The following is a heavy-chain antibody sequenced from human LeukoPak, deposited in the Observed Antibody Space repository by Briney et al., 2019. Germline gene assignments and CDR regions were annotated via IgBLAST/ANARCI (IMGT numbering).Heavy chain of an antibody. V-gene: IGHV4-61*02. CDR2: IYTSGST. Sequence: SETLSLTCTVSGGSISSGSYYWSWIRQPAGKGLEWIGRIYTSGSTNYNPSLKSRVTISVDTSKNQFSLKLSSVTAADTAVYYCARAGYCSGGSCSYYYYYYMDVWGKGTTVTISS. D-gene: IGHD2-15*01. J-gene: IGHJ6*03. CDR3: ARAGYCSGGSCSYYYYYYMDV. CDR1: GGSISSGSYY.